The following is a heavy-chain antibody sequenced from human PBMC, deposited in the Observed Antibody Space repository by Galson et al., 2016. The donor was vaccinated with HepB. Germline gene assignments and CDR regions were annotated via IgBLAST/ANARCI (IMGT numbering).Heavy chain of an antibody. CDR3: AREMGGDGTTVDY. CDR2: INAGKGKT. V-gene: IGHV1-3*01. J-gene: IGHJ4*02. CDR1: GYTFTSHA. Sequence: SVKVSCKASGYTFTSHAMHWVRQAPGQRLEWMGWINAGKGKTKYLQQLQGRVTITSDTSASTAYMGLSSLRSEDTAIYYCAREMGGDGTTVDYWGQGTLVTVSS. D-gene: IGHD1-14*01.